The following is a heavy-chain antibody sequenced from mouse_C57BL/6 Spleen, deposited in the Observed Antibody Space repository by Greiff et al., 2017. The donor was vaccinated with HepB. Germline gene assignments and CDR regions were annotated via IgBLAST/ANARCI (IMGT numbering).Heavy chain of an antibody. V-gene: IGHV1-47*01. D-gene: IGHD1-1*01. CDR3: ARGLYYGSSGCFAY. CDR1: GYTFTTYP. Sequence: VQLQESGAELVKPGASVKMSCKASGYTFTTYPIEWVKQKPGKSLEWIGNFDPYDGDTNYNEKFKGKATLTVEKSSSTVYLELSRLTSDDSAVYYCARGLYYGSSGCFAYWGQSTTLTVSS. J-gene: IGHJ2*01. CDR2: FDPYDGDT.